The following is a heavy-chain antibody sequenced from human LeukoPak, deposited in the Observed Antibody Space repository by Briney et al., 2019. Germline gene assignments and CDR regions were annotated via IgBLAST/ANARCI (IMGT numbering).Heavy chain of an antibody. D-gene: IGHD3-22*01. CDR2: IYYSGST. J-gene: IGHJ4*02. Sequence: SETLSLTCTVSGGSISSYYWSWIRQPPGKGLEWIGYIYYSGSTNYNPSLKSRVTISVDTSKNQFPLKLSSVTAADTAVYYCARGAGGYDSSGYYSAREDYWGQGTLVTVSS. CDR1: GGSISSYY. CDR3: ARGAGGYDSSGYYSAREDY. V-gene: IGHV4-59*08.